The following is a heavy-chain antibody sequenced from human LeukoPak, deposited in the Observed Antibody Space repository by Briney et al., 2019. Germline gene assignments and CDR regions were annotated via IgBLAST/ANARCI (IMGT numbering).Heavy chain of an antibody. Sequence: GASVKGSCKASGYTVTGYYMHWVRQAPGQGLECMGWINRNSSGTNYAQKFQGRVTMPRDTSISTAYIELSRLRSDDTSVYSCARGRGKLNTIPDYWGQGTLVTVSS. D-gene: IGHD3-10*01. J-gene: IGHJ4*02. CDR1: GYTVTGYY. V-gene: IGHV1-2*02. CDR2: INRNSSGT. CDR3: ARGRGKLNTIPDY.